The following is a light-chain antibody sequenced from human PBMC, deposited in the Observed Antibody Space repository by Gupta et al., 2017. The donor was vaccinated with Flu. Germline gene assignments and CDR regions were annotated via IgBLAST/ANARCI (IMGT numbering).Light chain of an antibody. CDR2: LGS. CDR3: RQALQTPYS. Sequence: DIVMTQSPLSLPVTPGEPASISCRSSQSLLHSNGYNYLDWYLQKPGQSPQLLIYLGSNRASGVPDRFIGSGSGTDFTLKISRVEAEDVGVYYCRQALQTPYSLGQGTKLEIK. CDR1: QSLLHSNGYNY. J-gene: IGKJ2*03. V-gene: IGKV2-28*01.